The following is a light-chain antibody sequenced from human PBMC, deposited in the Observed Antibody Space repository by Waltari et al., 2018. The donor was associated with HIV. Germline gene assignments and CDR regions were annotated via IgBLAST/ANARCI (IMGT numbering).Light chain of an antibody. Sequence: QSALTQPRSVSGSPGQSVTISCTGSISDGGGYDYVSWYQQHPHNAPRLIIYDVTKRASGVPGRFSGSKSGNTASLTISGLQSEDEADYYCCSYAGTSWIFGGGTKLTVL. CDR2: DVT. CDR3: CSYAGTSWI. CDR1: ISDGGGYDY. V-gene: IGLV2-11*01. J-gene: IGLJ3*02.